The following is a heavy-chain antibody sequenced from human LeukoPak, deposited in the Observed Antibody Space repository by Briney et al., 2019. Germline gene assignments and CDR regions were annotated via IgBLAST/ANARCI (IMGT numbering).Heavy chain of an antibody. Sequence: SETLSLTCTVSRGSISSSCYYWGWIRQPPGKGLEWIGSIYYSGSTYYNPSLESRVTISVDTSKNQFSLKLTSVTAADTAVYYCARRGRPSGPFHYWGQGTLVTVSS. V-gene: IGHV4-39*01. D-gene: IGHD2-15*01. J-gene: IGHJ4*02. CDR1: RGSISSSCYY. CDR3: ARRGRPSGPFHY. CDR2: IYYSGST.